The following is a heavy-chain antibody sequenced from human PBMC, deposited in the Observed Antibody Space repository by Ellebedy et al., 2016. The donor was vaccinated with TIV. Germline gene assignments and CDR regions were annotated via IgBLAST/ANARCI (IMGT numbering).Heavy chain of an antibody. Sequence: GESLKISCAASGFTFSSYGMHWVRQAPGKGLEWVAVISYDGSNKYYADSVKGRFTISRDNSKNTLYLQMNSLRAEDTAVYYCAKDRGSEFDPWGQGTLVTVSS. CDR2: ISYDGSNK. J-gene: IGHJ5*02. D-gene: IGHD3-10*01. CDR1: GFTFSSYG. CDR3: AKDRGSEFDP. V-gene: IGHV3-30*18.